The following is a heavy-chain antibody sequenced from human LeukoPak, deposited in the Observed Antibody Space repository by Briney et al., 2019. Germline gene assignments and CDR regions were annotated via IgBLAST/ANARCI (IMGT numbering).Heavy chain of an antibody. V-gene: IGHV4-39*01. J-gene: IGHJ5*02. CDR1: SGSIGSSSNY. CDR3: ARASFNVVFGNWFDP. D-gene: IGHD2-8*01. CDR2: VYYSGST. Sequence: SETLSLTCTVFSGSIGSSSNYWGWIRQAPGKGLEWIGNVYYSGSTFYNPSLKSRVTISVDTSKNQFSLKLRSVTAADTAIYYCARASFNVVFGNWFDPWGQGTLVTVSS.